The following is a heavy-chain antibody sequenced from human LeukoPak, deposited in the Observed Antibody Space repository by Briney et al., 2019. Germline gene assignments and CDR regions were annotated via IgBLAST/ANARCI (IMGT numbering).Heavy chain of an antibody. Sequence: GGSLRLSCAASGFTFSSYGMSWVRQAPGKGLEWVSAISGSGGSTYYADSVKGRFTISRDNSKNTLYLQMNSLRAEDTAVYYCASHFRDSSGYYYVSAFDIWGQGTMVTVSS. CDR1: GFTFSSYG. J-gene: IGHJ3*02. D-gene: IGHD3-22*01. CDR3: ASHFRDSSGYYYVSAFDI. CDR2: ISGSGGST. V-gene: IGHV3-23*01.